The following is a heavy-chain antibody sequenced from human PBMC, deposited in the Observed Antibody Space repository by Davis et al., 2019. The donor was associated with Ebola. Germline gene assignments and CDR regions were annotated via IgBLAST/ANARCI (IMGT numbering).Heavy chain of an antibody. V-gene: IGHV3-7*01. CDR1: PFSFPHSF. D-gene: IGHD5-12*01. J-gene: IGHJ4*02. CDR2: INPDAKEI. CDR3: ARDRAYSAFDY. Sequence: PGGSLRLSCPLSPFSFPHSFMSWVRQAPGQGLQWVASINPDAKEIYYVDSVKGRFTISRDNARNSLFLQINRLGADDTAIYYCARDRAYSAFDYLGRGTLGTVST.